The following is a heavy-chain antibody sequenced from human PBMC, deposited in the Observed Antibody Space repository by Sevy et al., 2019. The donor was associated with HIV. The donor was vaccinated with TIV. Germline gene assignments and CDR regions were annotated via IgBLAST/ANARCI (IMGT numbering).Heavy chain of an antibody. CDR3: ARVTVTTLGYYYYYGMDV. Sequence: ASVKVSCKAYGGTFSSYAISWVRQAPGQGLEWMGGIIPIFGTANYAQKFQGRVTITADESTSTAYMELSSLRSEDTAVYYCARVTVTTLGYYYYYGMDVWGQGTTVTVSS. D-gene: IGHD4-17*01. V-gene: IGHV1-69*13. J-gene: IGHJ6*02. CDR2: IIPIFGTA. CDR1: GGTFSSYA.